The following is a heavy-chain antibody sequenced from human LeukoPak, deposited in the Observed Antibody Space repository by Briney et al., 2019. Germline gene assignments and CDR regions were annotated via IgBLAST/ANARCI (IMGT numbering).Heavy chain of an antibody. CDR1: GYTFTSYY. Sequence: ASVKVSCKASGYTFTSYYMHWVRQAPGQGLEWMGRINPSGGSTSYAQKFQGRVTMTRDMSTSTVYMELSSLRSEDTAVYYCASRGIGGGSKTNWFGPWGQGTLVTVSS. D-gene: IGHD4-23*01. CDR3: ASRGIGGGSKTNWFGP. V-gene: IGHV1-46*01. J-gene: IGHJ5*02. CDR2: INPSGGST.